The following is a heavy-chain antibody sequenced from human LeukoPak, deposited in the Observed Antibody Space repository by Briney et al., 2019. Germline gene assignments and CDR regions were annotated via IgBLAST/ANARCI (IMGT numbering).Heavy chain of an antibody. D-gene: IGHD2-21*01. Sequence: GGSLRLSCAASRFTFSTYAFSWVRQAPGKGLEWVSAISDGGYTTYYADSVKGRFTISRENSKNTLYLQISSLRADDTAVYYCTKEGPVNAIGDLWGQGTLVTVSS. CDR2: ISDGGYTT. CDR3: TKEGPVNAIGDL. V-gene: IGHV3-23*01. J-gene: IGHJ5*02. CDR1: RFTFSTYA.